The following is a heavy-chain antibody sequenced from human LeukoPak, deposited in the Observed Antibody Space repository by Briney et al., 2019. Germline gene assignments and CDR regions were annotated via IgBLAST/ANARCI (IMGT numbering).Heavy chain of an antibody. V-gene: IGHV1-69*05. J-gene: IGHJ5*02. CDR1: GGTFSSYA. CDR3: ARDPVGGYPSVVDWFDP. Sequence: SVKVSCKASGGTFSSYAISWVRQAPGQGLEWMGRIIPIFGTANYAQKFQGRVTITTDESTSTAYMELSGLRSEDTAVYYCARDPVGGYPSVVDWFDPWGQGTLVTVSS. CDR2: IIPIFGTA. D-gene: IGHD2-15*01.